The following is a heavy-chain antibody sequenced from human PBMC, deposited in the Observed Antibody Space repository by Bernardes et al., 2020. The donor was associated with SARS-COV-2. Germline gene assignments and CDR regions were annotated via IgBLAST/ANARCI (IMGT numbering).Heavy chain of an antibody. CDR2: INHSGST. D-gene: IGHD3-16*01. Sequence: SETLSLTCAVYGGSFSGYYWSWIRQPPGKGLESIGEINHSGSTNYNPSLKSRVTISVDTSKNQFSLKLSSVTAADTAVYYCAREVGGPTGWFDPWGQGALVTVSS. J-gene: IGHJ5*02. CDR3: AREVGGPTGWFDP. CDR1: GGSFSGYY. V-gene: IGHV4-34*01.